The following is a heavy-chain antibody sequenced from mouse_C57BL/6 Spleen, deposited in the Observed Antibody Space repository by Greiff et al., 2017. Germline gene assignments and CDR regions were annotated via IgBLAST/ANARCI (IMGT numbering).Heavy chain of an antibody. D-gene: IGHD2-2*01. Sequence: VQLQESGAELVKPGASVKISCKASGYAFSSYWMNWAKQRPGKGLEWIGQIYPGDGDTNYNGKFKGKATLTADKSSSTAYMQLSSLTAEDSAVYFCAREGGYPWGQGTSVTVSS. CDR3: AREGGYP. V-gene: IGHV1-80*01. J-gene: IGHJ4*01. CDR2: IYPGDGDT. CDR1: GYAFSSYW.